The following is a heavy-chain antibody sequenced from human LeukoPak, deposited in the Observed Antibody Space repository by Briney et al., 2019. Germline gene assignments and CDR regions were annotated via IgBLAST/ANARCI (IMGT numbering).Heavy chain of an antibody. CDR2: IKSKTDGGTT. CDR1: GFTFSSYS. J-gene: IGHJ4*02. Sequence: GGSLRLSCAASGFTFSSYSMNWVRQAPGKGLEWVGRIKSKTDGGTTDYAAPVKGRFTISRDDSKNTLYLQMNSLKTEGTAVYYCSTTYYYDSSEGYWGQGTLVTVSS. CDR3: STTYYYDSSEGY. D-gene: IGHD3-22*01. V-gene: IGHV3-15*07.